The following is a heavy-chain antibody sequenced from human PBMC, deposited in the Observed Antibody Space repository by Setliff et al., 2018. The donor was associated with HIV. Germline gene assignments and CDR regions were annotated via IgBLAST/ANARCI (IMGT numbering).Heavy chain of an antibody. CDR3: ARGSSWQYYYYYYMDV. CDR2: IYYSGDT. Sequence: SETLSLTCNVSGDSITSYYWIWIRQSPGKGLEWIGYIYYSGDTNYNPSLKSRVTMSVDTSKNQFSLKLSSVTAADTAVYYCARGSSWQYYYYYYMDVWGKGTTVTVSS. D-gene: IGHD6-13*01. V-gene: IGHV4-59*01. CDR1: GDSITSYY. J-gene: IGHJ6*03.